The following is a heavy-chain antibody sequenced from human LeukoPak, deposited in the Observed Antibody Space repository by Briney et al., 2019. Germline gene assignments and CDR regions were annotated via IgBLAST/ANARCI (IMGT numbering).Heavy chain of an antibody. CDR3: AKGTARGYSYGIQIDY. Sequence: GGSLRLSCAASGFTFSSYAMSWVRQAPGKGLEWVSAISGSGGSTYYADSVKGRFTISRDNSKNTLYLQMNSLRAEDTAVYYCAKGTARGYSYGIQIDYWGQGTLVTVSS. J-gene: IGHJ4*02. V-gene: IGHV3-23*01. D-gene: IGHD5-18*01. CDR2: ISGSGGST. CDR1: GFTFSSYA.